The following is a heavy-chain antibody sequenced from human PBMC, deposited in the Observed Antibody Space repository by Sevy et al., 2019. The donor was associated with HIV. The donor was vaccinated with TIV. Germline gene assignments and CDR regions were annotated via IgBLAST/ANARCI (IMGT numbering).Heavy chain of an antibody. Sequence: GGSLRLSCAASGFTFSSYGMHWVRQAPGKGLEWVAVIWYDGSNKYYADSVKGRFTISRENSKNTLYLQMNSLRADDTAVYYCARESGSRSSYPIWYYYYGMDVWGQGTTVTVSS. CDR1: GFTFSSYG. CDR3: ARESGSRSSYPIWYYYYGMDV. CDR2: IWYDGSNK. J-gene: IGHJ6*02. V-gene: IGHV3-33*01. D-gene: IGHD1-26*01.